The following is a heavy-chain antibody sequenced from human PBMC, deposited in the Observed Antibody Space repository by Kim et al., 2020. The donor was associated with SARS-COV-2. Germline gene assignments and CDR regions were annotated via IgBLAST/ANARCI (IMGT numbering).Heavy chain of an antibody. V-gene: IGHV3-21*01. CDR1: GFTFSAYS. Sequence: GGSLRVSCAASGFTFSAYSINWVRQAPGKGLEWVSSINIMSTHIYYADSVQGRFTISRDNAKNSLYLHMNSLRAEDTAVYYCARLAGQEPLYYFDYWGQGALVTVSS. J-gene: IGHJ4*02. D-gene: IGHD2-15*01. CDR3: ARLAGQEPLYYFDY. CDR2: INIMSTHI.